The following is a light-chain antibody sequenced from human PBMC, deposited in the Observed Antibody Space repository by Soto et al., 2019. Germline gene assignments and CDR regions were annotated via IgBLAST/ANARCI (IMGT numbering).Light chain of an antibody. Sequence: DIQLTQSPSFLSASVGDRVTITCRASQGISSYLAWYQQRPGKAPKLLIYAASTLQSGVPSRFSGSGSGTEFTLTIISLLPEDFATYYCQHLNSYPLTFGGGTKVDIK. J-gene: IGKJ4*01. V-gene: IGKV1-9*01. CDR2: AAS. CDR1: QGISSY. CDR3: QHLNSYPLT.